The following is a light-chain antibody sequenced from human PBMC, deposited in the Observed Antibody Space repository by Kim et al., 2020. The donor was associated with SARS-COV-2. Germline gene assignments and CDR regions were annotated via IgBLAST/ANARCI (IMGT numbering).Light chain of an antibody. J-gene: IGLJ3*02. CDR3: QSYDNSLNGMV. V-gene: IGLV1-40*01. CDR1: SSNIGLGYD. CDR2: GSS. Sequence: QSVLTQPPSVSGAPGQRVTVSCTGTSSNIGLGYDVHWYQQLPGTAPKLLIYGSSNRPSGVPDRFSGSKSGTSASLAISGLQAEDEADYYCQSYDNSLNGMVFGGGTKLTVL.